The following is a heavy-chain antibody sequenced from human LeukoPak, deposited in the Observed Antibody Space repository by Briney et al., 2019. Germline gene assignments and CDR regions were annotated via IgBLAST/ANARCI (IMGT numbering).Heavy chain of an antibody. V-gene: IGHV7-4-1*02. Sequence: ASVKVSCKASGYTFTSYAMNWVRQAPGQGLEWMGWINTNTGNPTYAQGFTGRFVFSLDTSVSTAYLQISSLKADDTAVYYCARLRYYSESNANNRFDYWGQGTLVTVSS. D-gene: IGHD3-22*01. CDR2: INTNTGNP. J-gene: IGHJ4*02. CDR1: GYTFTSYA. CDR3: ARLRYYSESNANNRFDY.